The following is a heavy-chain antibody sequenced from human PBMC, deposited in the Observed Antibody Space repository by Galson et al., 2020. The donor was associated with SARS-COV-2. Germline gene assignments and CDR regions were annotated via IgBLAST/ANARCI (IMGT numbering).Heavy chain of an antibody. V-gene: IGHV5-10-1*01. CDR2: IDPSDSYT. D-gene: IGHD3-9*01. J-gene: IGHJ6*03. CDR3: ASSKGYYDILTGYMVEHYYYYYMDV. CDR1: GYSFTSYW. Sequence: HGESLKISCKGSGYSFTSYWISWVRQMPGKGLEWMGRIDPSDSYTNYSPSFQGHVTISADKSISTAYLQWSSLKASDTAMYYCASSKGYYDILTGYMVEHYYYYYMDVWGKGTTVTVSS.